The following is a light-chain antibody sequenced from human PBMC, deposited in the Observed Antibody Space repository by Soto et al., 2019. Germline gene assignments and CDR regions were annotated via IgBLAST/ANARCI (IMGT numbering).Light chain of an antibody. CDR2: AAS. J-gene: IGKJ2*01. CDR3: KQSYSIPRT. CDR1: QSISSY. Sequence: DIQMTQSPSSLSASVGDRVTITCRASQSISSYLNWYQQKPGKAPKLLIYAASSLQSGVPSRFSGSGSGTDFTLTNSSLQPEHFATYYCKQSYSIPRTFGQRTKLEIK. V-gene: IGKV1-39*01.